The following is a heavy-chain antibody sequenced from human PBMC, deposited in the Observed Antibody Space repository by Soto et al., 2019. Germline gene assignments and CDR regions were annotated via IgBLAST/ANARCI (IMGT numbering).Heavy chain of an antibody. J-gene: IGHJ4*02. CDR2: INPKNGGT. Sequence: VQLVQSGAEVKKPGASVKVSCKASGYTFTDYYIHWVRQAPGQGLEWMGWINPKNGGTKYVQKFQDRVTMTRDTSIRIAYMELSRLRYDDTAVYYCARGGNSGYYYEWGQGTLVTVSS. CDR1: GYTFTDYY. CDR3: ARGGNSGYYYE. D-gene: IGHD5-12*01. V-gene: IGHV1-2*02.